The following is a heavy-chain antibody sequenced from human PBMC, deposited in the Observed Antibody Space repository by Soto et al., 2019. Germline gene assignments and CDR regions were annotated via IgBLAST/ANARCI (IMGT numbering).Heavy chain of an antibody. J-gene: IGHJ6*02. CDR1: GFTFSSYG. CDR3: ARDQAAAGPNPDYYYYYGMDV. Sequence: GGSLRLSCAASGFTFSSYGMHWVRQAPGKGLEWVAVIWYDGSNKYYADSVKGRFTISRDNSKNTLYLQMNSLRAEDTAVYYCARDQAAAGPNPDYYYYYGMDVWGQGTTVTVSS. V-gene: IGHV3-33*01. CDR2: IWYDGSNK. D-gene: IGHD6-13*01.